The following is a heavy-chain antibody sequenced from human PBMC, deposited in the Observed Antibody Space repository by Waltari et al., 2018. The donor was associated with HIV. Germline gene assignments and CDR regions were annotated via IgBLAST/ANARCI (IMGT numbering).Heavy chain of an antibody. J-gene: IGHJ4*02. CDR2: MIPIFGTA. V-gene: IGHV1-69*12. CDR3: ARAGSWDYDYVWGSYRYYFDY. Sequence: QVQLVQSGAEVKKPGSSVKVSCKASGGTFSSYAISWVRQAPGQGLEWMGGMIPIFGTANYAQKFQGRVTITADESTSTAYMELSSLRSEDTAVYYCARAGSWDYDYVWGSYRYYFDYWGQGTLVTVSS. CDR1: GGTFSSYA. D-gene: IGHD3-16*02.